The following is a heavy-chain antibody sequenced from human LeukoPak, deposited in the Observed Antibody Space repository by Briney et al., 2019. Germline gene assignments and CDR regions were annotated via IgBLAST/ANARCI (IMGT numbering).Heavy chain of an antibody. CDR3: ARRLSYSSGWDT. CDR2: IYGADSST. CDR1: GYIYTTYW. Sequence: GESLKISCRGSGYIYTTYWTGWVGQMPGKGLEWMGIIYGADSSTRYSPSFQGQVTISVDKSTNSAYLQWGSLKASDSAMYYCARRLSYSSGWDTWGQGTLVTVSS. V-gene: IGHV5-51*01. J-gene: IGHJ4*02. D-gene: IGHD6-19*01.